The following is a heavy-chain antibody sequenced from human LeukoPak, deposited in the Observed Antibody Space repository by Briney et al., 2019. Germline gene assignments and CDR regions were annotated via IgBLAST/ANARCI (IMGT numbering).Heavy chain of an antibody. CDR2: ISGSGGST. V-gene: IGHV3-23*01. Sequence: GGSLRLSCAASGFTFSTFAMIWVRQPPGKGLEWVSAISGSGGSTYYADSVKGRFTISRDNSKNTLYLQMNSLRAEDTAVYYCARDSYYYDFDYWGQGTLVTVSS. D-gene: IGHD3-22*01. CDR3: ARDSYYYDFDY. J-gene: IGHJ4*02. CDR1: GFTFSTFA.